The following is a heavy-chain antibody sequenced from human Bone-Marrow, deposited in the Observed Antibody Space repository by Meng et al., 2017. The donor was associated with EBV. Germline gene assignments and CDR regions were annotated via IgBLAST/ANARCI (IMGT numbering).Heavy chain of an antibody. CDR2: LIPMSGAP. CDR1: GGTFNSDA. J-gene: IGHJ4*02. V-gene: IGHV1-69*01. Sequence: VQVVQSGDEVKKPGSSVKVSCWTSGGTFNSDAVSWVRQAPGQGLEWMGGLIPMSGAPHYAQKFQGRVTITADESTSTHYMDLSNLRSDDTAMYYCASESGRGFTPDYWGQGTLVTVSS. D-gene: IGHD3-10*01. CDR3: ASESGRGFTPDY.